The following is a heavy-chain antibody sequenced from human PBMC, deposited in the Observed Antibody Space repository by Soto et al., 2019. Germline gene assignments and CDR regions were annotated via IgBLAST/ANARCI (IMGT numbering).Heavy chain of an antibody. D-gene: IGHD6-13*01. Sequence: SVKVSCKASGGTFSSYAISWVRQAPGQGLGWMGGIIPIFGTANYAQKFQGRVTITADKSTSTAYMELSSLRSEDTAVYYCASWKRIAAAGTDYWGQGXLVTVPS. V-gene: IGHV1-69*06. CDR2: IIPIFGTA. J-gene: IGHJ4*02. CDR1: GGTFSSYA. CDR3: ASWKRIAAAGTDY.